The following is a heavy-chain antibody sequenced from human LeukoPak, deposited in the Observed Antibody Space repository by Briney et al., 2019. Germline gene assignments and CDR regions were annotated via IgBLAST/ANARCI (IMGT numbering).Heavy chain of an antibody. CDR2: IGSGGST. V-gene: IGHV3-23*01. D-gene: IGHD6-19*01. CDR3: ARSRGSSGRYYFDY. CDR1: GFTFSSYA. J-gene: IGHJ4*02. Sequence: PGGSLRLSCAASGFTFSSYAMSWVRQAPGKGLEWVAGIGSGGSTYYADPVKGRFTISRDNSKNTLYLQMNSLRAEDTAVYYCARSRGSSGRYYFDYWGQGTLVTVSS.